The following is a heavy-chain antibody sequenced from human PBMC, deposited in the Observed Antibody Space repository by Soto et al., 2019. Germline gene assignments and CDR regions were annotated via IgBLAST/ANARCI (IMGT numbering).Heavy chain of an antibody. Sequence: GGSLRLSCAASGFTVSSNYMSWVRQAPGKGLEWVSVIYSGGSTYYADSVKGRFTISRDNSKNTLYLQMNSLRAEDTAVYYCARDELVPEDYYYYMDVWGKGTTVTVSS. J-gene: IGHJ6*03. D-gene: IGHD6-13*01. CDR3: ARDELVPEDYYYYMDV. CDR1: GFTVSSNY. V-gene: IGHV3-66*01. CDR2: IYSGGST.